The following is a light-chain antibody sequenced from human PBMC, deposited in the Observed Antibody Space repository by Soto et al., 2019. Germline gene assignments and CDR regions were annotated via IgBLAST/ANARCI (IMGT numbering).Light chain of an antibody. J-gene: IGKJ5*01. Sequence: DLQMTQSPSSLSASVGDSVTITCRATEDISTFLAWFQQKPGKPPKSLIYAASRLQSGVPSRFSGSGSATDFTLAISSLQPEDFGTYYCQHYNGYPQTFGQGTRLEIK. CDR3: QHYNGYPQT. CDR1: EDISTF. V-gene: IGKV1-16*01. CDR2: AAS.